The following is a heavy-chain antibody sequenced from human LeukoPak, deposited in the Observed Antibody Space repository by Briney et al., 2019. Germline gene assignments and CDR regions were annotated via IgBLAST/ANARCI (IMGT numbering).Heavy chain of an antibody. J-gene: IGHJ4*02. V-gene: IGHV4-34*01. D-gene: IGHD3-3*01. CDR1: GGSFSGYY. CDR3: ARDWSWYFDY. CDR2: INHSGST. Sequence: SETLSLTCAVYGGSFSGYYWSWIRQPPGKGLEWIGEINHSGSTNYNPSLKSRVTISVDTSKNQFSLKLSSVTAADAAVYYCARDWSWYFDYWGQGTLVTVSS.